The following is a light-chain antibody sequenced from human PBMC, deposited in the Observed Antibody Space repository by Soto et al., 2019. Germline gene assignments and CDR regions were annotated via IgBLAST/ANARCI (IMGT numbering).Light chain of an antibody. CDR1: SSNLGAGYD. CDR3: QAYDYSLTASV. Sequence: QAVVTQPPSVSGAPGQRVTISCTGNSSNLGAGYDVHWYQQLPGAAPKLVIFGNRNRPSGVPERFSGSKSGTSASLAITGLQAGDEADYYCQAYDYSLTASVFGGGTKVTVL. V-gene: IGLV1-40*01. CDR2: GNR. J-gene: IGLJ3*02.